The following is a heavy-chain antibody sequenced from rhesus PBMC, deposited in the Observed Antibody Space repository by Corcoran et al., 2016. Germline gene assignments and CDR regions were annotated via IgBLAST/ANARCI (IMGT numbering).Heavy chain of an antibody. V-gene: IGHV4-65*02. Sequence: QVQLQESGPGLVKPSETLSLTCAVSGGSISSSNWWSWIRQPPGKGLEWIGYISGSIGSTYYNPSLKSRVPISKDTSKNQFSLKLSSVTAADTAVYYCALRGAAAIRGFDYWGQGVLVTVSS. CDR2: ISGSIGST. J-gene: IGHJ4*01. CDR3: ALRGAAAIRGFDY. D-gene: IGHD6-25*01. CDR1: GGSISSSNW.